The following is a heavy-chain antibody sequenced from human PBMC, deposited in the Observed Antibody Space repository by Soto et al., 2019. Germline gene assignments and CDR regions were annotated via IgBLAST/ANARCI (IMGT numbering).Heavy chain of an antibody. CDR2: IYPGDSDT. D-gene: IGHD6-13*01. CDR3: ARLVGIAAAPEYFQH. J-gene: IGHJ1*01. V-gene: IGHV5-51*01. CDR1: GYRLTSYW. Sequence: PGESLEISCQISGYRLTSYWITWVRQMPGKGLEWMGIIYPGDSDTRYSPSFQGQVTISADKSISTAYLQWSSLKASDTAMYYCARLVGIAAAPEYFQHWGQGTLVTVS.